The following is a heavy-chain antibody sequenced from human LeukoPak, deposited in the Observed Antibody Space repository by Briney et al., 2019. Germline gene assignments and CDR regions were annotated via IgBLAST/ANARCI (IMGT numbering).Heavy chain of an antibody. CDR2: FDPEDGET. CDR3: AADYGRVERAREMATIRTPAG. D-gene: IGHD5-24*01. Sequence: ASVKVSCKVSGYTLTELSMHWVRQAPGKGLEWMGGFDPEDGETIYAQKFQGRVTMTEDTSTDTAYMELSSLRSEDTAVYYCAADYGRVERAREMATIRTPAGWGQGTLVTVSS. J-gene: IGHJ4*02. V-gene: IGHV1-24*01. CDR1: GYTLTELS.